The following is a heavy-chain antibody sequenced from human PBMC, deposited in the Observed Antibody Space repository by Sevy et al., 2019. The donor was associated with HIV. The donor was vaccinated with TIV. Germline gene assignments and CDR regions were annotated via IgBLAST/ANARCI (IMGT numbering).Heavy chain of an antibody. J-gene: IGHJ6*02. Sequence: GGSLRLSCAASGCTFSHYWMTWVRQAPGKGPEWVANIKGDGSEKYYVDSVRGRFTISRDNAKNSLYLQMNSLRGEDTALYYCARDCNSATCLWGLDVWGQGTTVTVSS. CDR3: ARDCNSATCLWGLDV. D-gene: IGHD1-26*01. V-gene: IGHV3-7*03. CDR2: IKGDGSEK. CDR1: GCTFSHYW.